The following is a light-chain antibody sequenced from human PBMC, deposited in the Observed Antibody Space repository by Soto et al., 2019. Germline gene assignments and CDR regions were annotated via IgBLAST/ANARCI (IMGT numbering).Light chain of an antibody. J-gene: IGKJ1*01. Sequence: DIQMTQSPSSLSASVGDRVTITCRASQDIRDDLVWYQQNPGKAPKRLIYAASTLQSGVPSRFSGSGSGTEFTLTVSSLQPEDFATYYCLQNNSYPRTFGQGTKVKIK. CDR2: AAS. CDR1: QDIRDD. CDR3: LQNNSYPRT. V-gene: IGKV1-17*01.